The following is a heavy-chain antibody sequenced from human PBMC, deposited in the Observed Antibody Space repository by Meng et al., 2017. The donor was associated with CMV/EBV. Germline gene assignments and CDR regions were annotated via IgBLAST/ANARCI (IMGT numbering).Heavy chain of an antibody. CDR2: IYSGGST. CDR1: GFTVSSNY. D-gene: IGHD1-1*01. Sequence: GRLGESGGGLVQPGGALRLSCAASGFTVSSNYMSWVRQAPGKGLEWVSVIYSGGSTYYADSVKGRFTISRDNSKNTLYLQMNSLRAEDTAVYYCARDHSGPLSHWGQGTLVTVSS. J-gene: IGHJ4*02. CDR3: ARDHSGPLSH. V-gene: IGHV3-66*01.